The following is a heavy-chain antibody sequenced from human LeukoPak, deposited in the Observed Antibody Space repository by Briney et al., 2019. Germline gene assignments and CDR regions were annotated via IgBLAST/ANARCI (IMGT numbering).Heavy chain of an antibody. J-gene: IGHJ4*02. V-gene: IGHV3-9*01. CDR2: ISWNSGSI. CDR1: GFTFYDYA. D-gene: IGHD1-26*01. Sequence: PGGSLRLSCAASGFTFYDYAMHWVRQAPGKGLEWVSGISWNSGSIGYADSVKGRFTISRDNAKNSLYLQMNSLRAEDTALYYCAKVALGGSCDYWGQGTLVTVSS. CDR3: AKVALGGSCDY.